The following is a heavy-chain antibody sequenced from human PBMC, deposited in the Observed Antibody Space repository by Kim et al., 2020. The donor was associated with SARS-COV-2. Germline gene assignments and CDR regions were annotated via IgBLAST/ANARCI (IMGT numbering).Heavy chain of an antibody. CDR2: INPNSGGT. D-gene: IGHD5-12*01. CDR3: ARTSSGYDFHDSFDI. Sequence: ASVKVSCKASGYTFTGYYMHWVRQAPGQGLEWMGWINPNSGGTNYAQKFQGRVTMTRDTSISTAYMELSRLRSDDTAVYYCARTSSGYDFHDSFDIWGQETMVTVSS. V-gene: IGHV1-2*02. CDR1: GYTFTGYY. J-gene: IGHJ3*02.